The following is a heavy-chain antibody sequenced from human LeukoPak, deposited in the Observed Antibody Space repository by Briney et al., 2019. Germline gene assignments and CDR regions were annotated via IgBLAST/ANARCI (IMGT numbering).Heavy chain of an antibody. J-gene: IGHJ5*02. D-gene: IGHD1-26*01. Sequence: SVKVSCKTSGGTFTSYAITSVRQAPGQGLEWMGKIIPISGTTNYAQKFQGRVTFTADESTSTAYMELSSLRSEDTALYYCARKLRLGGNWFDPWGQGTLVTVSS. V-gene: IGHV1-69*13. CDR1: GGTFTSYA. CDR2: IIPISGTT. CDR3: ARKLRLGGNWFDP.